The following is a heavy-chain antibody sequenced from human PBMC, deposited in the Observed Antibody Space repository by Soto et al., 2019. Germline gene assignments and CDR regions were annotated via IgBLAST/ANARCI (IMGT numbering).Heavy chain of an antibody. CDR2: IIPILGIA. J-gene: IGHJ6*03. CDR1: VGTFSSYT. D-gene: IGHD1-7*01. Sequence: QVQLVQSGAEVKKPGSSVKVSCKASVGTFSSYTISWVRQAPGQGLEWMGRIIPILGIANYAQKFQGRVTTTADKSTSTAYMERSSLRSEDAAVYYCARGGDWNYFFYYYYYMDVWGKGTTVTVSS. V-gene: IGHV1-69*02. CDR3: ARGGDWNYFFYYYYYMDV.